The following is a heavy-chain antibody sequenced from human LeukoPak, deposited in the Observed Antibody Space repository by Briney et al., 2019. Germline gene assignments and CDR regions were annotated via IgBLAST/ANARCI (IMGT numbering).Heavy chain of an antibody. CDR2: ISGSGGST. D-gene: IGHD6-19*01. CDR3: AKVKTVAGYFDY. Sequence: GGSLRLSCAASGFTFSSYAMSWVRQAPGKGPEWVSAISGSGGSTYYADSVKGRFTISRDNSKNTLYLQMNSLRAEDTAVYYCAKVKTVAGYFDYWGQGTLVTVSS. V-gene: IGHV3-23*01. J-gene: IGHJ4*02. CDR1: GFTFSSYA.